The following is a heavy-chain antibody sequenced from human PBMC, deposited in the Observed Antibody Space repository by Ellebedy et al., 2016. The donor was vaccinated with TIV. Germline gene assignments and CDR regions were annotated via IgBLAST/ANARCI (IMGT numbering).Heavy chain of an antibody. CDR3: ARQSIAAAVTSRWFDP. Sequence: SETLSLTCTVSGGSISSYYWSWIRQPPGKGLEWIGEINHSGSTNYNPSLKSRVTISVDTSKNQFSLKLSSVTAADTAVYYCARQSIAAAVTSRWFDPWGQGTLVTVSS. V-gene: IGHV4-34*01. J-gene: IGHJ5*02. CDR1: GGSISSYY. CDR2: INHSGST. D-gene: IGHD6-13*01.